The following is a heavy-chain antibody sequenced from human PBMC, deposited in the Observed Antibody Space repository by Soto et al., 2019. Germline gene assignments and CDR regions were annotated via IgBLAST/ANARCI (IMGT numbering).Heavy chain of an antibody. D-gene: IGHD2-2*01. CDR3: ARDLRNVQVPAAAIDY. J-gene: IGHJ4*02. CDR1: GFTFSSYS. CDR2: ISSSSSYI. Sequence: GGSLRLSCAASGFTFSSYSMNWVRQAPGKGLEWVSSISSSSSYIYYADSVKGRFTISRDNAKNSLYLQMNSLRAEDTAVYYCARDLRNVQVPAAAIDYWGQGTLVTVSS. V-gene: IGHV3-21*01.